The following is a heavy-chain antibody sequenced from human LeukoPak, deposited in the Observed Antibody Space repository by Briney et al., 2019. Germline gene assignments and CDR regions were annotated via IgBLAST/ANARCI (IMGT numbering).Heavy chain of an antibody. D-gene: IGHD1-7*01. J-gene: IGHJ3*02. CDR2: IIPIFGTA. Sequence: SVKVSCKASGGTFSSYAISWVRQAPGQGLEWMGGIIPIFGTANYAQKFQGRVTITADESTSTAYMELSSLRPEDTAVYYCAREGGVTGTTTRGMIDIWGQGTMVTVSS. V-gene: IGHV1-69*13. CDR1: GGTFSSYA. CDR3: AREGGVTGTTTRGMIDI.